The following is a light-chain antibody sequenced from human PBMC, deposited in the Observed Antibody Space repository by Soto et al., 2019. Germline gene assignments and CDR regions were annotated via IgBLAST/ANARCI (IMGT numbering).Light chain of an antibody. Sequence: EIVMTQSPATLSVSPGETATLSCRASQSVNNNLAWYQQRPGRAPRLLIYNAFTRATGIPARFSGGGSGTDFTLPISSLQSEDFGVYYCQQYNKWPPFTFGPGTKVDI. J-gene: IGKJ3*01. CDR2: NAF. CDR3: QQYNKWPPFT. V-gene: IGKV3-15*01. CDR1: QSVNNN.